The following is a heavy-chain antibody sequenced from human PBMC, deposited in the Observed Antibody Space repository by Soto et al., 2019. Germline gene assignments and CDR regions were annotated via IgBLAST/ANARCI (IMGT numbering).Heavy chain of an antibody. Sequence: EVQLVESGGGLVQPGRSLRLSCAASGFTFDDYAMHWVRQAPGKGLEWVSGISWNSGSIGYADSVEGRFTISRDNAKNSLYLQMNSLRAEDTALYYCARGSYSSSWYGSGYFDYWGQGTLVTVSS. CDR1: GFTFDDYA. D-gene: IGHD6-13*01. V-gene: IGHV3-9*01. J-gene: IGHJ4*02. CDR3: ARGSYSSSWYGSGYFDY. CDR2: ISWNSGSI.